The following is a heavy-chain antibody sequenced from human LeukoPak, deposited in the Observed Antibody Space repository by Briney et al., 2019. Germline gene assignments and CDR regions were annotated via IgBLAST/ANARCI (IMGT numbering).Heavy chain of an antibody. CDR1: GFTFSSYT. J-gene: IGHJ6*02. CDR3: ARGLGEFYNYGMDV. V-gene: IGHV3-21*04. Sequence: GGSLRLSCAASGFTFSSYTMNWVRQAPGKGLEWVSSISSSDIYIYYADSVKGRFAISRDNARNSLYLQMNSLRAEDPAVYYCARGLGEFYNYGMDVWGQGTTVTVSS. CDR2: ISSSDIYI. D-gene: IGHD3-10*01.